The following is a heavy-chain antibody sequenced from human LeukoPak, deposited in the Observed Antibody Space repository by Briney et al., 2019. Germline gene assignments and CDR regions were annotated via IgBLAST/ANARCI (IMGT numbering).Heavy chain of an antibody. Sequence: GASVKVSCKASGYTFTSYGISWVRQAPGQGLEWMGWISAYNGNTNYAQKLQGRVTMTTDTSTSTAYMELRSLRAEDTAVYYCASQPYDSSGYSDGYWGQGTLVTVSS. CDR2: ISAYNGNT. J-gene: IGHJ4*02. D-gene: IGHD3-22*01. CDR3: ASQPYDSSGYSDGY. V-gene: IGHV1-18*01. CDR1: GYTFTSYG.